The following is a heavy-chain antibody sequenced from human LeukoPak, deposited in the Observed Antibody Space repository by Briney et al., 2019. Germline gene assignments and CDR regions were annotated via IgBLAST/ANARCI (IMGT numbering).Heavy chain of an antibody. Sequence: GGSLRLSCAASGFTFSSYWMHWLRQAPGKGLVWVSRISTDGSSTTYADSVKGRFTISRDNGKNTLYLQMNSLRAEDTAVYYCARGNRGSSYGGDSWGQGTLVTVSS. CDR2: ISTDGSST. D-gene: IGHD1-26*01. CDR3: ARGNRGSSYGGDS. CDR1: GFTFSSYW. V-gene: IGHV3-74*01. J-gene: IGHJ4*02.